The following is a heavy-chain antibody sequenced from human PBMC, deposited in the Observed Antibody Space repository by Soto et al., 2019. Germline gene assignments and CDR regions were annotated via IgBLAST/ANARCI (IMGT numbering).Heavy chain of an antibody. Sequence: QLQLQESGSGLVKPSQTLSLTCAVSGGSISSGGYSWSWIRQPPGKGLEWIGYIYHSGSTYYNPSFKCGFTLSVARSKNQFSLKLSSVPPGDTAVYYWARVPDRWGQGTLVTVSS. CDR3: ARVPDR. CDR2: IYHSGST. V-gene: IGHV4-30-2*01. CDR1: GGSISSGGYS. J-gene: IGHJ5*02. D-gene: IGHD2-2*01.